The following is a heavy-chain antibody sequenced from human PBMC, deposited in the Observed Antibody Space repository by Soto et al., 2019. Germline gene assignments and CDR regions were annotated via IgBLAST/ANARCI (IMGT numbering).Heavy chain of an antibody. Sequence: ASVKVSCMASGGTFSSYAISWVRQAPGQGLEWMVGIIPIVGTTNYAQKFQGRVTITADESTSTAYLELSSLRSEDTAVYYCARAARPYSPGYHYDMYGWGQGTTVTAAS. D-gene: IGHD2-21*01. CDR1: GGTFSSYA. CDR2: IIPIVGTT. CDR3: ARAARPYSPGYHYDMYG. J-gene: IGHJ6*02. V-gene: IGHV1-69*13.